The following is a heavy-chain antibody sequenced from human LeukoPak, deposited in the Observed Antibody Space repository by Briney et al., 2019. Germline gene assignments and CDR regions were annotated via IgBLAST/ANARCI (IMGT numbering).Heavy chain of an antibody. D-gene: IGHD5-24*01. CDR3: ARGWLQFKIDY. V-gene: IGHV3-53*01. Sequence: GGSLRLSCAASGFTVSSYYMTWVRQAPGKGLEWVSLIYSAGSTYYADSVKGRFTISRDNSKNTLYLQMNTLRAEDTAVYYCARGWLQFKIDYWGQGTLVTVSS. CDR1: GFTVSSYY. J-gene: IGHJ4*02. CDR2: IYSAGST.